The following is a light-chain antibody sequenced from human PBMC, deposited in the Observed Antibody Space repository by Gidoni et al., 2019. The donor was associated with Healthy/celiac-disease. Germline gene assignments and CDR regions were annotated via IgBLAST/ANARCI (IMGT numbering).Light chain of an antibody. CDR2: GAS. J-gene: IGKJ1*01. CDR1: QSVSSSY. CDR3: QQYGSSSWT. V-gene: IGKV3-20*01. Sequence: IVLPPSPGTLSLSPGESATLSCRASQSVSSSYLAWYQQQPGQPPRLLIYGASSRATGIPDRFSGSGSGTDFTLTISRLEAEDFAVYYCQQYGSSSWTFGQGTKVEIK.